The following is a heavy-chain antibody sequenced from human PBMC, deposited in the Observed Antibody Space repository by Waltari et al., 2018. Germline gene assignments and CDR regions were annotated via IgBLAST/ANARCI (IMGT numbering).Heavy chain of an antibody. J-gene: IGHJ4*02. CDR3: ARAGPNYYDSSGYYGPFDY. D-gene: IGHD3-22*01. Sequence: QVQLQQWGAGLLKPSETLSLTCAVYGGSFSGYYWSWIRQPPGKGLEWIGEINHSGSTNYNPSLKSQVTISVDTTKNQFSLKLSSVTAADTAVYYCARAGPNYYDSSGYYGPFDYWGQGTLVTVSS. V-gene: IGHV4-34*01. CDR2: INHSGST. CDR1: GGSFSGYY.